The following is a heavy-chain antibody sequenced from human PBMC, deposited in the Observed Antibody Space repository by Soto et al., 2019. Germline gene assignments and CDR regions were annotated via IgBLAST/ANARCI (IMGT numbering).Heavy chain of an antibody. Sequence: EVQLVESGGGLVQPGGSLRLSCAASGFTFSSYWMSWVRQAPGKGREWVANIKQDGSEKYYVDSVKGRFTISRDNAKNSLYLQMNSLRAEDTAVYYCARGLGIRGNWFDPWGQGTLVTVSS. CDR2: IKQDGSEK. D-gene: IGHD7-27*01. J-gene: IGHJ5*02. CDR1: GFTFSSYW. CDR3: ARGLGIRGNWFDP. V-gene: IGHV3-7*01.